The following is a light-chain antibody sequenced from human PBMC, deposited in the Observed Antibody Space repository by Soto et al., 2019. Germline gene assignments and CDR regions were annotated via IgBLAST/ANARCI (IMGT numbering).Light chain of an antibody. V-gene: IGKV3-11*01. CDR1: QSISSY. CDR2: DAS. Sequence: EIVLTQSPATLSLSPGERATLSCRASQSISSYLAWYQQKPGQAPRLLISDASNRATGILARFSGSGSGTDFTLTISSLEPEDFAVYYCQHRSTWPYTFGQGTKLEIK. J-gene: IGKJ2*01. CDR3: QHRSTWPYT.